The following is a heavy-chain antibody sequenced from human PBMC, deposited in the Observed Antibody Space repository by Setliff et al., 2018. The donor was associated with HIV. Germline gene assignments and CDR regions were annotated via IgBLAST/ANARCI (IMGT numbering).Heavy chain of an antibody. J-gene: IGHJ5*02. D-gene: IGHD2-2*01. Sequence: SETLSLTCAVYGGSFSGFYWTFIRQSPGKGLEWIGEVTHSGTTTYDPSLKSRITISVDTSKNQFSLKLTSVTAADTAGYYCARGGTSSNWFGPWGQGTLVTVSS. V-gene: IGHV4-34*01. CDR2: VTHSGTT. CDR1: GGSFSGFY. CDR3: ARGGTSSNWFGP.